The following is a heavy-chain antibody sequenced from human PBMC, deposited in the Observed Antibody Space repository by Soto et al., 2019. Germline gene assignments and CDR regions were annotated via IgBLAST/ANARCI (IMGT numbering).Heavy chain of an antibody. J-gene: IGHJ6*02. D-gene: IGHD2-2*01. CDR1: ENSFTSYV. CDR3: ARHSLRYCSSTSSLYYYYGMDV. Sequence: XESLKVSCQCSENSFTSYVGGWVRQMPGKGLEWMGIIYPGDSDTRYSPSFQGQVTISADKSISTAYLQWSSLKASDTAMYYCARHSLRYCSSTSSLYYYYGMDVWGQGTTVTVSS. V-gene: IGHV5-51*01. CDR2: IYPGDSDT.